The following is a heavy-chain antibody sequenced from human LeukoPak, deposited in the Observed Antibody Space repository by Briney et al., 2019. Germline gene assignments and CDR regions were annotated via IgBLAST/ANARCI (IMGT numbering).Heavy chain of an antibody. CDR2: IYPADSDT. D-gene: IGHD6-13*01. V-gene: IGHV5-51*01. CDR1: GYSFSTYW. Sequence: GESLKISCKGSGYSFSTYWIAWVRQMPGKGLECMGIIYPADSDTRYSPSFQGQVTISADKSINTAYLQWSSLKASDTAMYYCARQGAAAGNDYWGQGTLVTVSS. J-gene: IGHJ4*02. CDR3: ARQGAAAGNDY.